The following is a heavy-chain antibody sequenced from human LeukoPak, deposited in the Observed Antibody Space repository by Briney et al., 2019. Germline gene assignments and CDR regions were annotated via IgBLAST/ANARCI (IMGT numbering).Heavy chain of an antibody. D-gene: IGHD3-22*01. CDR2: IIDIIGIA. CDR3: TIHYYDSSGYYHGAYSFDY. CDR1: RGTFTSYA. J-gene: IGHJ4*02. V-gene: IGHV1-69*10. Sequence: ASVRVSCMPSRGTFTSYATSWVRQALGEGIQRMGAIIDIIGIANVAQKFQGRVTITADITTSTAYMMLSSLRSEDTTVYYCTIHYYDSSGYYHGAYSFDYWGQGTLVTVSA.